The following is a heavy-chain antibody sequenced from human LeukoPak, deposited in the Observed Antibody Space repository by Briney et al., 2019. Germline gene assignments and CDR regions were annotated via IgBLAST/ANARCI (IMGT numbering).Heavy chain of an antibody. J-gene: IGHJ4*02. CDR2: ISYDGSNK. CDR3: ARHGYNYGFDY. D-gene: IGHD5-24*01. Sequence: GRSLRLSCAASGFTFSSYGMHWVRQAPGKGLEWVAVISYDGSNKYYADSVKGRFTISRDNSKNTLYLQMNSLRPEDTAVYYCARHGYNYGFDYWGQGTLVTVSS. V-gene: IGHV3-30*03. CDR1: GFTFSSYG.